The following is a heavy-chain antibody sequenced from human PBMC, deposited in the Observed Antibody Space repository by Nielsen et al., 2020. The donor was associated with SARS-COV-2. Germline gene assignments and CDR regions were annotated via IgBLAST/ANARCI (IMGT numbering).Heavy chain of an antibody. V-gene: IGHV1-69*13. CDR1: GGTFSSYA. J-gene: IGHJ4*02. Sequence: SVKVSCEASGGTFSSYAISWVRQAPGQGLEWMGGIIPIFGTANYAQKFQGRVTITADESTSTAYMELSSLRSEDTAVYYCARGGEYCSGGSCYFLGFDYWGQGTLVTVSS. CDR2: IIPIFGTA. CDR3: ARGGEYCSGGSCYFLGFDY. D-gene: IGHD2-15*01.